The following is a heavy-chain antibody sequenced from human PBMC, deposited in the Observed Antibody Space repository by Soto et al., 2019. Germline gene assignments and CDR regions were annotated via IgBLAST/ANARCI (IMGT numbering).Heavy chain of an antibody. V-gene: IGHV3-23*01. CDR2: ISDSGATT. J-gene: IGHJ4*02. CDR1: GFPFGENA. CDR3: EKEDTTSGSLHX. Sequence: GGSLRLSCAASGFPFGENAMSWVRQAPGKGLEWVSGISDSGATTYYADSVRVRFTISRDNSKNKLYLQMKSLRAEDSASYYCEKEDTTSGSLHXWGQGALVTVSX. D-gene: IGHD6-19*01.